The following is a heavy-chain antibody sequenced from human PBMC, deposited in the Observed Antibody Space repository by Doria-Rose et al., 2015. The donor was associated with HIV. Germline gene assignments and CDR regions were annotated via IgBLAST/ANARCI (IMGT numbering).Heavy chain of an antibody. Sequence: QVQLVQSGPVLVKPAETLTLTCTVSGVSLSSPGMGVSWIRQPPGKALEWLAHIFSDDERSYKTSLKSSLTISRGTSKSQVVLTMTDMDPVDTATYYCARIKSSRWYHKYYFDFWGQGTLVIVSA. CDR3: ARIKSSRWYHKYYFDF. D-gene: IGHD6-13*01. J-gene: IGHJ4*02. CDR2: IFSDDER. CDR1: GVSLSSPGMG. V-gene: IGHV2-26*01.